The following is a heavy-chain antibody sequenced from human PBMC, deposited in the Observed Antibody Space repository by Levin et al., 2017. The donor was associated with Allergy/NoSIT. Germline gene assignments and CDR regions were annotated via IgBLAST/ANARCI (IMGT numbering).Heavy chain of an antibody. V-gene: IGHV4-59*01. CDR3: ARDLVGSSAFDY. CDR2: IYSSGST. D-gene: IGHD6-6*01. J-gene: IGHJ4*02. CDR1: GGSISSYY. Sequence: SETLSLTCTVSGGSISSYYWSWIRQPPGKGLEWIGYIYSSGSTNYYPSFKSRVTISVDTSKNQFSLKLSSVTAADTAVYYCARDLVGSSAFDYWGQGTLVTVSS.